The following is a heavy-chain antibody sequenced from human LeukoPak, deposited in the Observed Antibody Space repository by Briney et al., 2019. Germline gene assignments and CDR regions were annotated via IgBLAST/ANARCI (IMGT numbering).Heavy chain of an antibody. J-gene: IGHJ4*02. V-gene: IGHV4-59*11. CDR3: VSFDVGPAGHYFDY. Sequence: SETLSLTCTVSGGSISSHYWSWIRQPPGKGLEWIGYIYYSGSTNYNPSLKSRVTISVDTSKNRFSLKLSSVTAADTAVYYCVSFDVGPAGHYFDYWGQGTLVTVSS. D-gene: IGHD2-15*01. CDR2: IYYSGST. CDR1: GGSISSHY.